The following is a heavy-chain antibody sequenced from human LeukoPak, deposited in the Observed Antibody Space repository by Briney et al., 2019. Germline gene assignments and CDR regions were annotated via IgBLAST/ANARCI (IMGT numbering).Heavy chain of an antibody. Sequence: GGSLRLSCAASGFTFSGSAMHWVRQASGEGLEWVGRIRSKANSYATAYAASVKGRFTISRDDSKNTAYLQMNSLKTEDTAVYYCTRFGDYSSSSSITYYYYYMDVWGKGTTVTVSS. D-gene: IGHD6-13*01. CDR3: TRFGDYSSSSSITYYYYYMDV. V-gene: IGHV3-73*01. CDR1: GFTFSGSA. CDR2: IRSKANSYAT. J-gene: IGHJ6*03.